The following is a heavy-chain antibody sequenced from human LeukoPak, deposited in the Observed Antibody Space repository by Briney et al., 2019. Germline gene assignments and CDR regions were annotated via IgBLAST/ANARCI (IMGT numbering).Heavy chain of an antibody. CDR2: IHTSGST. Sequence: PSGTLSLTCTVSGGSTCNYFCTWLRQSAGKGLEWIGRIHTSGSTNYNPSLKSRVSMSVDTSKNQFSLNLSSVTAADTAVYYCARDPEGHGYYFDYWGQGALVTVSS. CDR1: GGSTCNYF. J-gene: IGHJ4*02. D-gene: IGHD3-3*01. V-gene: IGHV4-4*07. CDR3: ARDPEGHGYYFDY.